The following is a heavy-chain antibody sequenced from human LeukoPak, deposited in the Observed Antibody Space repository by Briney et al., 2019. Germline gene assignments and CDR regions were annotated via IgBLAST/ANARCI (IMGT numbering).Heavy chain of an antibody. J-gene: IGHJ6*04. V-gene: IGHV4-61*01. CDR2: ISYNENT. CDR3: AREASLVRGIFITRYGLDV. D-gene: IGHD3-10*01. CDR1: GVSVSSGTYY. Sequence: SETLSLTCTGSGVSVSSGTYYWTWIRQPPGKGLEWIAYISYNENTNYNPSLKSRLTISLDTSSNQFSLRLSSVTAADTAVYYCAREASLVRGIFITRYGLDVWGRGTTVTVSS.